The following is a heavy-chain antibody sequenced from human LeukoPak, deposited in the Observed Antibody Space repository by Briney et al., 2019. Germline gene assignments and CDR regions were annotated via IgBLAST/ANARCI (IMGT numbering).Heavy chain of an antibody. CDR1: GYTFTGYY. D-gene: IGHD3-10*01. V-gene: IGHV1-2*02. CDR3: ARDRWFGEFAHY. Sequence: AASVKVSCKASGYTFTGYYMHWVRQAPGQGLEWMGWINPNSGGTNYAQKFQGRVTMTRDTSISTAYMELSRLRSDDTAVYYCARDRWFGEFAHYWGQGTLVTVSS. J-gene: IGHJ4*02. CDR2: INPNSGGT.